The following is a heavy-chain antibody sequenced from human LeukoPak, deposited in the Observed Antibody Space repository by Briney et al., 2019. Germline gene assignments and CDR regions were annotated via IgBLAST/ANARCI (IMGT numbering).Heavy chain of an antibody. J-gene: IGHJ4*02. V-gene: IGHV7-4-1*02. D-gene: IGHD2-21*02. CDR3: ARGDDLVVVTANY. CDR2: INTNTGNP. CDR1: GYTFTDYA. Sequence: GASVKVSCKTSGYTFTDYAINWVRQAPGQGLEWMGWINTNTGNPMYAPAFTGRIVFSLDTSVSTAYLQITSLEPADTAVYYCARGDDLVVVTANYWGQGTLVTVSS.